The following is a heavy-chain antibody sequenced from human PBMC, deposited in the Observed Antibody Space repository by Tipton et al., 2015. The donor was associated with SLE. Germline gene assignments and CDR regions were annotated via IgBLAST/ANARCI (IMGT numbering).Heavy chain of an antibody. D-gene: IGHD1-14*01. J-gene: IGHJ4*02. CDR2: ISGSGGST. CDR3: ATDLSEYFDY. CDR1: GFTFSSYA. V-gene: IGHV3-23*01. Sequence: SLRLSCAASGFTFSSYAMSWVRQAPGKGLEWVSAISGSGGSTYYADSVKGRFTISRDNSKNTLYVQMNSLRPEDTAVYYCATDLSEYFDYWGQGTLVTVSS.